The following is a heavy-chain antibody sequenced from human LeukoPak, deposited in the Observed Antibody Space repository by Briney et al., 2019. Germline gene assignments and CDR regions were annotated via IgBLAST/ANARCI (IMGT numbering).Heavy chain of an antibody. Sequence: GGSLRLSCAASGFTFSSYWMHWVRQAPGKGLVWVSRINSDGSSTSYADSVKGRFSISRDNAKNTLFLQMNRLRGEDTAVYYCAKPGDGCSGGSCYYFDYWGQGTLVTVSS. V-gene: IGHV3-74*01. CDR3: AKPGDGCSGGSCYYFDY. D-gene: IGHD2-15*01. CDR2: INSDGSST. J-gene: IGHJ4*02. CDR1: GFTFSSYW.